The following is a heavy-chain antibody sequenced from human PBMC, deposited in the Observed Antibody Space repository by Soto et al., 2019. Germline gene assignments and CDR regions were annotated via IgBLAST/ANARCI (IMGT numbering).Heavy chain of an antibody. CDR1: GFTFSDYY. J-gene: IGHJ6*04. Sequence: GGSLSLSCAASGFTFSDYYMSLIRQAPGKGLEWVSYISSSGSTIYHADSVKGRFTISRDNAKNSLYLQVNSLRAEDTAVYYWASGGDIVVVPAAIGVDVWGKGTTXTVSS. CDR3: ASGGDIVVVPAAIGVDV. D-gene: IGHD2-2*01. V-gene: IGHV3-11*01. CDR2: ISSSGSTI.